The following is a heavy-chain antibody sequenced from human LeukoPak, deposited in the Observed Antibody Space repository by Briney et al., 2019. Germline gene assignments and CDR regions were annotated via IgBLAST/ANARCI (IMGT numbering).Heavy chain of an antibody. J-gene: IGHJ4*02. CDR2: INPNSGGT. CDR3: ARVGRHSKWEPGLFDY. V-gene: IGHV1-2*02. CDR1: GYTFTGYY. D-gene: IGHD1-26*01. Sequence: GASVKVSCKASGYTFTGYYMHWVRQAPGQGLEWMGWINPNSGGTNYAQKSQGRVTMTRDTSISTAYMELSRLRSDDTAVYYCARVGRHSKWEPGLFDYWGQGTLVTVSS.